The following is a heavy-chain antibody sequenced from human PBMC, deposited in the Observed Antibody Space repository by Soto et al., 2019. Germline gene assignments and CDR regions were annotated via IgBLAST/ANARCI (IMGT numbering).Heavy chain of an antibody. V-gene: IGHV1-18*01. Sequence: QGQLVQSGAEVKKPGASVKVSCKASGYTFTRYGISWVRQAPGQGLEWMGWISGYNGDTNYAQKFQGRVTMTVDTSXPTALMTLTSRTSDDRAVYYCAKNGKPPYYYYGVDVWGQATPGTVSS. CDR3: AKNGKPPYYYYGVDV. D-gene: IGHD1-26*01. J-gene: IGHJ6*02. CDR2: ISGYNGDT. CDR1: GYTFTRYG.